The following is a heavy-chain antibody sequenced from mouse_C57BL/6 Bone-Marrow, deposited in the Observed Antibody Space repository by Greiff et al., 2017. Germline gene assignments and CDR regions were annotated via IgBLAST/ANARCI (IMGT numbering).Heavy chain of an antibody. V-gene: IGHV5-9-1*02. CDR1: GFTFSSYA. CDR2: ISSGGDYI. D-gene: IGHD1-3*01. Sequence: DVKLQESGEGLVKPGGSLKLSCAASGFTFSSYAMSWVRQTPEKRLEWVAYISSGGDYIYYADTVKGRFTISRDNARNTLYLQMSSLKSEDTAMYYCTSSTKFFAYWGQGTLVTVSA. J-gene: IGHJ3*01. CDR3: TSSTKFFAY.